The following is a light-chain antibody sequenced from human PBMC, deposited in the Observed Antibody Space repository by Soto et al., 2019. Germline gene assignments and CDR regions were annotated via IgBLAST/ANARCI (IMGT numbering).Light chain of an antibody. V-gene: IGKV1-5*03. CDR3: QHYNSYSEA. Sequence: DIQMTQSPSTLSGSVGDGVTITCRASQTISSWLAWYQQKPGKAPKLLIYKASTLKSGVPSRFSGSGSGTEFTLTIGSLQPDDFATYYCQHYNSYSEAFGQGTKVDI. J-gene: IGKJ1*01. CDR1: QTISSW. CDR2: KAS.